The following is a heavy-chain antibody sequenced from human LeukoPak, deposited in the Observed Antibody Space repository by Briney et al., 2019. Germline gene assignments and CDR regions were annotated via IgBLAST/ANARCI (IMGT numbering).Heavy chain of an antibody. D-gene: IGHD2-2*01. V-gene: IGHV1-2*02. CDR3: ARSARRGYCSSTSCYAGLLAY. CDR1: GYTFTGYY. Sequence: ASVKVSCKASGYTFTGYYMHWVRQAPGQGLEWMGWINPNSGGTNYAQKFQGRVTMTRDTSISTAYMELSRLRSDDTAVYYCARSARRGYCSSTSCYAGLLAYWGQGTLVTVPS. CDR2: INPNSGGT. J-gene: IGHJ4*02.